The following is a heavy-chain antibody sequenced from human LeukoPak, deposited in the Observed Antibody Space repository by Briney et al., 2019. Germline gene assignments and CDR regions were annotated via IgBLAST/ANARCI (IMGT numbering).Heavy chain of an antibody. CDR2: IWYDGSNK. CDR1: GFTFSNYA. CDR3: ARDIYFYGDYVIDY. D-gene: IGHD4-17*01. Sequence: PGRFLRLSCAASGFTFSNYAMHWVRQAPGKGLEWVAVIWYDGSNKYYADSVKGRFTISRDNSKNTLYLQMNSLRAEDTAVYYCARDIYFYGDYVIDYWGQGTLVTVSS. V-gene: IGHV3-33*01. J-gene: IGHJ4*02.